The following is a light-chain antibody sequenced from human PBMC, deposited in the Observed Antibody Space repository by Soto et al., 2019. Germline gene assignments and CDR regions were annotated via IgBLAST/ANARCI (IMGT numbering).Light chain of an antibody. V-gene: IGLV2-8*01. J-gene: IGLJ3*02. CDR3: SSYAGSNNWV. CDR1: SSVIGDYNY. CDR2: EVS. Sequence: QSALTQPPSASGSPGQSVTISCTGTSSVIGDYNYVSWYQQHPGKAPKLMIYEVSKRPSGVPDRFSGSKSGNTASLTVSGLQAEDEADYYCSSYAGSNNWVFGGGTKLTVL.